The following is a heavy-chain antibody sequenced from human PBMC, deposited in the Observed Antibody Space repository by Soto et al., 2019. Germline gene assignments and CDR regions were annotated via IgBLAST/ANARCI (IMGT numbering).Heavy chain of an antibody. V-gene: IGHV4-39*01. CDR1: GSSISSSSYY. J-gene: IGHJ4*02. D-gene: IGHD1-26*01. CDR2: IYYSGST. CDR3: ARPSGSYLYYFDY. Sequence: QLQLQESGPGLVKPSETLSLTCTVSGSSISSSSYYWDSIRQPPGKGLEWIGSIYYSGSTYYNPSLKSRVTISVDTSKNQFSLKLSSVTAADTAVYYCARPSGSYLYYFDYWGQGTLVTVSS.